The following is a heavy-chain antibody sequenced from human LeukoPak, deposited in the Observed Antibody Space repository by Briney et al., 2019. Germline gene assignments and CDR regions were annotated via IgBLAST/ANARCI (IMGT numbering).Heavy chain of an antibody. D-gene: IGHD2-2*02. CDR1: GFTFSRYN. CDR3: ASPPDIVVIPAAITDYYYMAV. V-gene: IGHV3-48*04. J-gene: IGHJ6*03. CDR2: ISSSGRTR. Sequence: GGSLRLSCAASGFTFSRYNLNWVRQAPGKGLEWFSHISSSGRTRYYADSVKGRFTISRDNARNSLYLQMNSLRAEDTAVYYCASPPDIVVIPAAITDYYYMAVWGKGTTVTVSS.